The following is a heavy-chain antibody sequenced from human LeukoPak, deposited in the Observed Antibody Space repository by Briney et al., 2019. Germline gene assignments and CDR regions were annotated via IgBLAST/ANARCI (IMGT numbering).Heavy chain of an antibody. J-gene: IGHJ3*02. Sequence: GGSLRLSCAASGFSFSTYWMSWVRQAPGKGLEWVTVISYDGSNKYYADSVKGRFTISRDNAKNSLYLQMNSLRAEDTALYYCARDHKGGDGADAFDIWGHGTMVTVSS. CDR3: ARDHKGGDGADAFDI. CDR1: GFSFSTYW. D-gene: IGHD5-24*01. CDR2: ISYDGSNK. V-gene: IGHV3-30-3*01.